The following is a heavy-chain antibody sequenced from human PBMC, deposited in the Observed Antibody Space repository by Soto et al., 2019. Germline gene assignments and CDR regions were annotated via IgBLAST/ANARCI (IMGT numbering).Heavy chain of an antibody. Sequence: PSETLSLTCTVSGGSISSSSYYWGWIRQPPGKGLEWIGSIYYSGSTYYNPSLKSRVTISVDTSKNQFSLKLSSVTAADTAVYYCARAPVVVPAAITWGQGTLVTVSS. CDR1: GGSISSSSYY. V-gene: IGHV4-39*01. J-gene: IGHJ5*02. D-gene: IGHD2-2*01. CDR3: ARAPVVVPAAIT. CDR2: IYYSGST.